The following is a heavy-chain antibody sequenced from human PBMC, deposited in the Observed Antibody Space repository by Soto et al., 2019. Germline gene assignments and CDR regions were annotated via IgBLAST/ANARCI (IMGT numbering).Heavy chain of an antibody. J-gene: IGHJ6*03. V-gene: IGHV3-21*02. Sequence: EVQLVESGGGLVKPGGSLRLSCAASGFDFSSYSMNWVRQAPGKGLEWVSSINEDSSYIYYAHSLRGRFTISRDNAKETLTVQLNSMRAGDTVVDYCVRDFGWYFRSGYMDFWGDGATVTVSS. CDR1: GFDFSSYS. CDR2: INEDSSYI. CDR3: VRDFGWYFRSGYMDF. D-gene: IGHD3-3*01.